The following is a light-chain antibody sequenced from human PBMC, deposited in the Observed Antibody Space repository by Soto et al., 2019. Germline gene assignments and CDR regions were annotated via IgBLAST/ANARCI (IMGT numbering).Light chain of an antibody. CDR3: SSYTSRSTLDYV. CDR2: EVS. CDR1: SSDIGGYNS. Sequence: QSALTQSPSASGSPGQSVTISCTGTSSDIGGYNSVSWYQQHPGKAPKVMIYEVSNRPSGVSNRFSGSKSGNTASLTISGLQAEDEADYYCSSYTSRSTLDYVFGSGTKLTVL. V-gene: IGLV2-14*01. J-gene: IGLJ1*01.